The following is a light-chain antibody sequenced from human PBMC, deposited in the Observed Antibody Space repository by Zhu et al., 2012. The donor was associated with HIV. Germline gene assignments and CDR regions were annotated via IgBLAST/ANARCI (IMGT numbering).Light chain of an antibody. CDR3: LQSYTTPYT. J-gene: IGKJ2*01. Sequence: DIQMTQSPSSLSVSVGDRVTISCRASQTVGQYLHWYQQKSGKAPKLLIYGTSTLQSGVPSRFSGSGFGTDFTLTISSLQPEDFATYYGLQSYTTPYTFGQGTNLDIK. CDR2: GTS. V-gene: IGKV1-39*01. CDR1: QTVGQY.